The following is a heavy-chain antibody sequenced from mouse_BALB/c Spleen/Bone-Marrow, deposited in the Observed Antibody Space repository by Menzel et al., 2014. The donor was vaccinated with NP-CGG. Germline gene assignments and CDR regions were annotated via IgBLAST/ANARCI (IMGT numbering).Heavy chain of an antibody. Sequence: EVQLQQSGAELVKLGASVKLSCTASGFNIKDTYMHWVKQRPEQGLEWIGRIDPANGNTKYDPKFQGKATITADTSSNTAYLQLSSLTSEDTAVYYCASYVYGYYFDYWGQGTTLTVSS. D-gene: IGHD2-2*01. CDR3: ASYVYGYYFDY. V-gene: IGHV14-3*02. CDR2: IDPANGNT. CDR1: GFNIKDTY. J-gene: IGHJ2*01.